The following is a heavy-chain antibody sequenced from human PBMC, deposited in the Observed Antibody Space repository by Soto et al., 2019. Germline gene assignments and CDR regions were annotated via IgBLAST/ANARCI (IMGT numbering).Heavy chain of an antibody. V-gene: IGHV4-34*01. CDR3: ARALLVSADAFDI. D-gene: IGHD2-15*01. CDR2: INHSGNT. Sequence: VQLQQWGAGLLKPSETLSLTCAVYGGSFSGYYWSWIRQPPGKGLEWIGEINHSGNTNYNPSLKSRVTISVDTSKNQFSLKLSSVTAADTAVYYCARALLVSADAFDIWGQGTMVTVSS. CDR1: GGSFSGYY. J-gene: IGHJ3*02.